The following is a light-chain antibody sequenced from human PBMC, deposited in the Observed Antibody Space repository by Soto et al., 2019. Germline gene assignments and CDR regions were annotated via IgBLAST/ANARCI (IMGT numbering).Light chain of an antibody. CDR1: QSISSW. J-gene: IGKJ4*01. Sequence: NQMTQSPSTLSASVGDRVTITCRASQSISSWLAWYQQKPGKAPNLLIYKASTLESGVPSRFSGSGSGTEFTLTISSLQPDDFATYYCQAYNPYPLTFGGGTKVELK. V-gene: IGKV1-5*03. CDR3: QAYNPYPLT. CDR2: KAS.